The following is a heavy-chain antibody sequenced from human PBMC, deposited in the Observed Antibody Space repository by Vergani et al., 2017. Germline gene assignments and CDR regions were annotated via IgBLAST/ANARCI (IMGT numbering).Heavy chain of an antibody. CDR2: INPNSGGR. CDR3: GTVTRPDY. Sequence: QVQLVQSGAEVKKPGASVKVSCKAHGYTFTGYYMHWVRQAPGQGLEWMGWINPNSGGRNYAQKFQGRVTMTRDTSISTASMELSRLRSDDTAVYYCGTVTRPDYWGQGTLVTVSS. V-gene: IGHV1-2*02. D-gene: IGHD4-17*01. CDR1: GYTFTGYY. J-gene: IGHJ4*02.